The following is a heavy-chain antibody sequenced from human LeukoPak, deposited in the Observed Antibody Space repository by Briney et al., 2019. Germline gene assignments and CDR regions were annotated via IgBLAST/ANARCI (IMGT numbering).Heavy chain of an antibody. J-gene: IGHJ4*02. CDR3: ARDGSGSEYKYYFDY. CDR2: IYSSGST. CDR1: GGSISIYY. D-gene: IGHD3-10*01. V-gene: IGHV4-4*07. Sequence: PSETLSLTCTVSGGSISIYYWSWIRQPAGKGLEWIGRIYSSGSTNYNPSLRSRVTMSVDTSKNQFSLKLSSVTAADTAVYYCARDGSGSEYKYYFDYWGQGTLVTVSS.